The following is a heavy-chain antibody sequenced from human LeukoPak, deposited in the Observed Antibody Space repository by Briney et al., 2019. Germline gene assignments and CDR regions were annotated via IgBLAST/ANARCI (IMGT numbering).Heavy chain of an antibody. V-gene: IGHV3-30*02. D-gene: IGHD3-3*01. J-gene: IGHJ6*03. Sequence: GGSLRLSCAASGFTFSSYGMHWVRQAPGKGLEWVAFIRYDGSNKYYADSVKGRFTISRDNAKNSLYLQMNSLRAEDTAVYYCARGVRDILSGYYTDYYFYYMDVWGKGTTVTVSS. CDR2: IRYDGSNK. CDR3: ARGVRDILSGYYTDYYFYYMDV. CDR1: GFTFSSYG.